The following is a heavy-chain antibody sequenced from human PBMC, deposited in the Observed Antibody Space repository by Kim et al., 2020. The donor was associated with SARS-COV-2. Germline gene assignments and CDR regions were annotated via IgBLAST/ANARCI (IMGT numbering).Heavy chain of an antibody. J-gene: IGHJ4*02. D-gene: IGHD2-15*01. CDR3: ARDFVRVVAL. CDR2: SEN. V-gene: IGHV3-7*03. Sequence: SENYYVGSVESRFTHSRDTAKNSLYLQMNGLKAEDTAMYYCARDFVRVVALWGQGSLVTVSS.